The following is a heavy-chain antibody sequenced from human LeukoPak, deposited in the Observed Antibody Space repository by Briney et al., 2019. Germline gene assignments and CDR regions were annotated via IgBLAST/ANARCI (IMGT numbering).Heavy chain of an antibody. J-gene: IGHJ2*01. CDR1: GFTFSSYA. D-gene: IGHD4-23*01. CDR2: ISYDGSNK. CDR3: AKDRTVGASYWYFDL. Sequence: GGSLRLSCAASGFTFSSYAMHWVRQAPGKGLEWVAVISYDGSNKYYADSVKGRFTISRDNSKNTLYLQMNSLRAEDTAVYYCAKDRTVGASYWYFDLWGRGTLVTVSS. V-gene: IGHV3-30-3*01.